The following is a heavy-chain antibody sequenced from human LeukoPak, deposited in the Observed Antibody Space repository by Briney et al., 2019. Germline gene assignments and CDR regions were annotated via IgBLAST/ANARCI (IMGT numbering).Heavy chain of an antibody. Sequence: PGGSLRRSXAASGFTFTDYGIHWVRQAPGKGLEWVAFIRYDGTIKYYADSVKGRFTISRDNSRNTLYLQMNSLRTEDTAVYYCAKEGTASKPSDLDYWGQETLVTVSS. CDR3: AKEGTASKPSDLDY. CDR1: GFTFTDYG. D-gene: IGHD1-1*01. J-gene: IGHJ4*02. CDR2: IRYDGTIK. V-gene: IGHV3-30*02.